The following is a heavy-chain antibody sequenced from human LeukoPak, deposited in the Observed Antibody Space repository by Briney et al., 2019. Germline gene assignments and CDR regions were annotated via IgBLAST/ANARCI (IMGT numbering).Heavy chain of an antibody. D-gene: IGHD3-10*01. Sequence: SETLSLTCTVSGGSISSYYWSWIRQPPGKGLEWLGCIYSSGSTNYNPSLKSRVTISVDTSKNQFSLKLNSVTAADTAVYYCARQGGPGTPLLIWGQGPLAPVSS. J-gene: IGHJ4*02. CDR1: GGSISSYY. CDR3: ARQGGPGTPLLI. CDR2: IYSSGST. V-gene: IGHV4-59*08.